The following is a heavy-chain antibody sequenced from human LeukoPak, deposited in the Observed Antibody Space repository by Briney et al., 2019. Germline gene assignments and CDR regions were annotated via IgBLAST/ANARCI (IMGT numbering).Heavy chain of an antibody. Sequence: GGSLRLSCLASGFPFMTWVRQAPGKGLEWVSGIRGSGGRTFYGDSVKGRFTISRDNSKNTLFLEMKGLRVDDTALYYCAMIGGTTGPFDAWGQGTLVIVSS. CDR1: GFPF. CDR2: IRGSGGRT. J-gene: IGHJ4*02. D-gene: IGHD1-7*01. CDR3: AMIGGTTGPFDA. V-gene: IGHV3-23*01.